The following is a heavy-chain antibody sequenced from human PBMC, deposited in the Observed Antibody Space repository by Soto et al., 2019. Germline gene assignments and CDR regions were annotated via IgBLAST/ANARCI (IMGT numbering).Heavy chain of an antibody. D-gene: IGHD6-19*01. V-gene: IGHV3-48*02. CDR1: GFPFSSYS. Sequence: EVQLVESGGGLVQPGGSLRLSCAASGFPFSSYSLNWVRQAPGKGLEWVSYISSSSSTIYYADSVKGRFTITRDNAKDSLYLQMNRLTDEGTAVYYCAREAGTWHLPLNWFDPWGQVTLVTVSS. CDR2: ISSSSSTI. CDR3: AREAGTWHLPLNWFDP. J-gene: IGHJ5*02.